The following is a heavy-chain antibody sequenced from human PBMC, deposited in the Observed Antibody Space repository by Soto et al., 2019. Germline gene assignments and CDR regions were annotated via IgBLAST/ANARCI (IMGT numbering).Heavy chain of an antibody. V-gene: IGHV1-18*01. J-gene: IGHJ6*02. Sequence: VQLVQSGAEVKKPGASVKVSCKASGYTFTTYDISWVRQAPGQRLEWMGRISTYNGNTNYPQSLQGRLTMTTDTSTTTAYMELRNLRSDDTAVYYCARDTYHVLMVNAPDLYGMDVCGHGSTV. CDR1: GYTFTTYD. D-gene: IGHD2-8*01. CDR3: ARDTYHVLMVNAPDLYGMDV. CDR2: ISTYNGNT.